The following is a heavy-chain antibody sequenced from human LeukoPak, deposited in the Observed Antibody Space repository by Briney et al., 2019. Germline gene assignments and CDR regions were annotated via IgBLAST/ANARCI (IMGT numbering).Heavy chain of an antibody. V-gene: IGHV3-23*01. CDR3: AKSWNYYDSSGDDALDI. J-gene: IGHJ3*02. Sequence: GGSLRLSCAAAGFTFSSYGMSWVRQAPGKGLEWVSAISGSGGSTYYADSVKGRFTISRDNSKNTLYLQMNSLRVEDTAVYYCAKSWNYYDSSGDDALDIWGQGTMVTVSS. D-gene: IGHD3-22*01. CDR1: GFTFSSYG. CDR2: ISGSGGST.